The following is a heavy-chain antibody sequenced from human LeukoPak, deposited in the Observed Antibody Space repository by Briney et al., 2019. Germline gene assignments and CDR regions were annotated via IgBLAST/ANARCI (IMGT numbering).Heavy chain of an antibody. D-gene: IGHD2-15*01. Sequence: PSETLSLTCTVSGGSIDNRSYYWDWIRQAPGKGLEWIGTIYHSGSTEYNPSLKSRVAIFVDTSKNQFSLILHSVAAADTAVYYCARRSEFDNTHYHYFDYWGQGALVTVSS. J-gene: IGHJ4*02. CDR1: GGSIDNRSYY. CDR2: IYHSGST. V-gene: IGHV4-39*01. CDR3: ARRSEFDNTHYHYFDY.